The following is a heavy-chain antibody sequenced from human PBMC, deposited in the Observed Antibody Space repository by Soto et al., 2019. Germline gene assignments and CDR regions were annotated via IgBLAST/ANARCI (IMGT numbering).Heavy chain of an antibody. CDR2: IYYSGST. CDR1: GGSIRSYC. J-gene: IGHJ4*02. V-gene: IGHV4-59*08. CDR3: ARLSMVRAPSYYFDY. Sequence: SETLSLTCTVSGGSIRSYCWTWIRQPPGEGLEWIGCIYYSGSTNYNPSLKSRVTISADTSKNQFSLKLSSVTAADTAVYYCARLSMVRAPSYYFDYWGQGTLVTVSS. D-gene: IGHD3-10*01.